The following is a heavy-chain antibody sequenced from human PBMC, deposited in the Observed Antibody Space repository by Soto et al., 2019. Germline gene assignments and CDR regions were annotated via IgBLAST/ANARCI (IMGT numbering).Heavy chain of an antibody. CDR3: AKVQGSGSGLYYFYYYGMDV. J-gene: IGHJ6*02. V-gene: IGHV3-23*01. CDR2: VSGNGLST. Sequence: RGSLRLSCAASGFTFSSYALSWVRQAPGKGLQCVSTVSGNGLSTYYADSVKGRFTISRDNSRNTLYLQMNSLRAEDTAVYYCAKVQGSGSGLYYFYYYGMDVWGQGTTVTV. CDR1: GFTFSSYA. D-gene: IGHD3-10*01.